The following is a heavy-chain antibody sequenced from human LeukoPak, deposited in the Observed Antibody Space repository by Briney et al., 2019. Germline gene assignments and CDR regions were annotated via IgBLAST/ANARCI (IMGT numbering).Heavy chain of an antibody. Sequence: PGGSLRLSCAASGFTFSSYEMNWVRQAPGKGLEWVSYISSSGSTIYYADSVKGRFTISRDNAKNSLYLQMNSLRAEDTAVYYCARERGYSGYDYFIDSPSDYWGQGTLVTVSS. D-gene: IGHD5-12*01. J-gene: IGHJ4*02. CDR2: ISSSGSTI. CDR1: GFTFSSYE. CDR3: ARERGYSGYDYFIDSPSDY. V-gene: IGHV3-48*03.